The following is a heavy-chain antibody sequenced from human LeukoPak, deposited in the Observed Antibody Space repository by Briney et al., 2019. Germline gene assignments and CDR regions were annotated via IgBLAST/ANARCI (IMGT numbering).Heavy chain of an antibody. CDR2: INHSGST. Sequence: PSETLSLTCAVHGGSFSGYYWSWIRQPPGKGLEWIGEINHSGSTNYNPSLKSRVTISVDTSKNQFSLKLSSVTAADTAVYYCASGRWFDPWGQGTLVTVSS. V-gene: IGHV4-34*01. CDR1: GGSFSGYY. J-gene: IGHJ5*02. CDR3: ASGRWFDP.